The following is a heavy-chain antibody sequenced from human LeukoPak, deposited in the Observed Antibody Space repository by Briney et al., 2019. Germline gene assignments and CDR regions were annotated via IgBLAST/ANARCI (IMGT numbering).Heavy chain of an antibody. J-gene: IGHJ4*02. V-gene: IGHV3-43*02. CDR1: GFTFDDYA. CDR3: SKEGPIAVANYFDY. Sequence: GGSLRLSCAASGFTFDDYAMHWVRQAPGKGLEWVSLITGDDSGTYYADSVKGRFTISRDNSKNSLYLRMNSLRTEDTALYYCSKEGPIAVANYFDYWGQGTLVTVSS. D-gene: IGHD6-19*01. CDR2: ITGDDSGT.